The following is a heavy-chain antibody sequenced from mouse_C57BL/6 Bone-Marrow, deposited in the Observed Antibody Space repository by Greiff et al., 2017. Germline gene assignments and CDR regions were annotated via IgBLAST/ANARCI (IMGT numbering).Heavy chain of an antibody. V-gene: IGHV2-2*01. Sequence: VKLMESGPGLVQPSQSLSITCTVSGFSLTSYGVHWVRQSPGKGLEWLGVIWSGGSTDYNAAFISRLSISKDNSKSQVFFKMNSLQADETAIYYCAREGDDYEGYYAMDYWGQGTSVTVSS. CDR1: GFSLTSYG. J-gene: IGHJ4*01. D-gene: IGHD2-4*01. CDR2: IWSGGST. CDR3: AREGDDYEGYYAMDY.